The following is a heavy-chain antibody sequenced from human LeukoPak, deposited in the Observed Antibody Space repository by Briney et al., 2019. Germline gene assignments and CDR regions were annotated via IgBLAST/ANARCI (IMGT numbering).Heavy chain of an antibody. J-gene: IGHJ4*02. V-gene: IGHV1-18*01. D-gene: IGHD1-14*01. CDR3: ARDLRSIKVIDGY. Sequence: ASVKVSCKATGYTYTSYGISWVRQAPGQGLEWMGWISSNSDNTNYAQKLQGRVTMTTDTSTSTAYMELRSLRSDDTALYFCARDLRSIKVIDGYWGQGNLVTVSS. CDR1: GYTYTSYG. CDR2: ISSNSDNT.